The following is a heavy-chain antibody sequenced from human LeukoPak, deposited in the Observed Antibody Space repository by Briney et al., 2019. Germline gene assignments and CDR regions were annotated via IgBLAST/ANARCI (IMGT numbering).Heavy chain of an antibody. V-gene: IGHV3-21*01. CDR1: GFTFSSYA. CDR2: ISRDTGYI. CDR3: ARDFSPSQSGLSDAFQI. D-gene: IGHD2/OR15-2a*01. Sequence: GGSLRLSCAASGFTFSSYAMSWVRQPPGKGLEWVSSISRDTGYIFYADSLRGRFTISRDNAKNSLYLQMNSLRAEDTAVYYCARDFSPSQSGLSDAFQIWGQGTMVTVSS. J-gene: IGHJ3*02.